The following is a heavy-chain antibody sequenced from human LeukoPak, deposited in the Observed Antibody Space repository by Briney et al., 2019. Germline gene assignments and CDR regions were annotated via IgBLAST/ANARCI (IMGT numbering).Heavy chain of an antibody. Sequence: SETLSLTCTVSGGSISSSSYYWGWIRQPPGKGLEWIGSIYYSGSTYYNPSLKSRVTISVDTSKNQFSQKLSSVTAADTAVYYCARHVGYYGSGSYLDAFDIWGQGTMVTVSS. CDR2: IYYSGST. V-gene: IGHV4-39*01. CDR3: ARHVGYYGSGSYLDAFDI. CDR1: GGSISSSSYY. D-gene: IGHD3-10*01. J-gene: IGHJ3*02.